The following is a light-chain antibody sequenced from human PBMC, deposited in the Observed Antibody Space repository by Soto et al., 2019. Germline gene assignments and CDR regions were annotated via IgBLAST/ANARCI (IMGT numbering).Light chain of an antibody. J-gene: IGLJ3*02. CDR1: SPNIGSNT. V-gene: IGLV1-44*01. CDR2: SND. CDR3: AAWGASLNGWV. Sequence: VLTQAPSASGTPGQRVTISCCGSSPNIGSNTVNWYQQLLGTAPKLLIYSNDQRPSGVPDRFSGSKSGTSASLAISGLQSEDEADYYCAAWGASLNGWVFGGGTELTVL.